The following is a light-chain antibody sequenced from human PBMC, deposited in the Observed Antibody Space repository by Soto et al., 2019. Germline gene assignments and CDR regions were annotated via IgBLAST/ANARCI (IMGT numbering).Light chain of an antibody. Sequence: EIVLTQSPGTLSLSPGERATISCRANQSVSSSYLAWYQQKPGQAPRLLIYGASSRATGIPDRFSGSGSGTDFTLTISRLEPEDFAVYYCQQYGSSPQTFGQGTRLEIK. V-gene: IGKV3-20*01. J-gene: IGKJ5*01. CDR2: GAS. CDR3: QQYGSSPQT. CDR1: QSVSSSY.